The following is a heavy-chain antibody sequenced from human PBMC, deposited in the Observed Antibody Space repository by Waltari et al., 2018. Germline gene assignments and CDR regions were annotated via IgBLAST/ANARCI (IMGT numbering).Heavy chain of an antibody. J-gene: IGHJ1*01. Sequence: VQLVESGGGLVKPGGSLRLSCAASGFTFSDYYMSWIRQAPGKGLEWVSYISSSGSTIYYADSVKGRFTISRDNAKNSLYLQMNSLRAEDTAVYYCARFGVLRFLEWLLPHHGYFQHWGQGTLVTVSS. CDR1: GFTFSDYY. V-gene: IGHV3-11*01. CDR2: ISSSGSTI. D-gene: IGHD3-3*01. CDR3: ARFGVLRFLEWLLPHHGYFQH.